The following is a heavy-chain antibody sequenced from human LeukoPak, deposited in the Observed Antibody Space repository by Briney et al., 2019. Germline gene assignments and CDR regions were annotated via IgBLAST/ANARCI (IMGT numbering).Heavy chain of an antibody. V-gene: IGHV5-51*01. CDR2: IYPGDSDT. CDR1: GYSFTSYW. CDR3: ARSPAYRLWSWYRYFDY. D-gene: IGHD6-13*01. Sequence: GESLKISCKGSGYSFTSYWIGWVRQMPGKGLEWMGIIYPGDSDTRYSPSFQGQVTISADKSISTAYLQWSSLKASDTAMYYCARSPAYRLWSWYRYFDYWGQGTLVTVSS. J-gene: IGHJ4*02.